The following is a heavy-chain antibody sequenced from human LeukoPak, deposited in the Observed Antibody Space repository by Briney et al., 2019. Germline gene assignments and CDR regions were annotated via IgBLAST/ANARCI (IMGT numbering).Heavy chain of an antibody. V-gene: IGHV3-21*01. CDR2: ISSSSSYI. CDR3: ARPPSEQLADPFDY. D-gene: IGHD6-6*01. Sequence: GGSLRLSCAASGFTFSSYSINWVRQAPGKGLEWVSSISSSSSYIYYADSVKGRFTISRDNAKNSLYLQMNSLRAEDTAVYYCARPPSEQLADPFDYWGQGTLVTVSS. CDR1: GFTFSSYS. J-gene: IGHJ4*02.